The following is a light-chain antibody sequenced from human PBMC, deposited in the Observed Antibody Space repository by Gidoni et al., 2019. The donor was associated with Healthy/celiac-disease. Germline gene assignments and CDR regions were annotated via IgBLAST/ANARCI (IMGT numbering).Light chain of an antibody. Sequence: EIVLTQSPATLSLSPGERATLSCRASQRVSSDLAWYQQKPGPAPRLLIYDASNRATGIPARFSGSGSGTDFTLTISSLEPEYFAVYYCQQRSNWPALTFGGGTKVEIK. J-gene: IGKJ4*01. CDR3: QQRSNWPALT. CDR1: QRVSSD. V-gene: IGKV3-11*01. CDR2: DAS.